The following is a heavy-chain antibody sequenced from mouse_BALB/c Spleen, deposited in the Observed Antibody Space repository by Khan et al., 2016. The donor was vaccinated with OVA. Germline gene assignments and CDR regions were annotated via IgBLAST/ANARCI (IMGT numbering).Heavy chain of an antibody. Sequence: EVELVESGGGLVQPGGSMKLSCVASGFSFSNYWMNWFRQPLEKGLEWVVEIRLKSDDYVTHYAESVKGRFTISRDESKSSVYLHLLNIRAEDTGIYYWYILLWGQGTTLTVSS. CDR2: IRLKSDDYVT. CDR1: GFSFSNYW. CDR3: YILL. V-gene: IGHV6-6*02. J-gene: IGHJ2*01.